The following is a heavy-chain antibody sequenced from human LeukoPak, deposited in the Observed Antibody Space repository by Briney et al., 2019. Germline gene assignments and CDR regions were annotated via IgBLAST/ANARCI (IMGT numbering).Heavy chain of an antibody. CDR3: ARIEGDFWSPRHAFDI. CDR2: IKQDGSEK. V-gene: IGHV3-7*01. J-gene: IGHJ3*02. Sequence: GGSLRLSCAASGFTFSSYWMSWVRQAPGKGLEWVANIKQDGSEKYYVDSVKGRFTISRDNAKNSLYLQMNSLRAEDTAVYYCARIEGDFWSPRHAFDIWGQGTMVTVSS. D-gene: IGHD3-3*01. CDR1: GFTFSSYW.